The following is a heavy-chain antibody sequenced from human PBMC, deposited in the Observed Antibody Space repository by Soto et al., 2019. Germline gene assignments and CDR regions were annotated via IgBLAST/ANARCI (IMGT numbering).Heavy chain of an antibody. V-gene: IGHV4-59*01. Sequence: PSETLSLTCTVSGGSISSYYWSWIRQPPGKGLEWIGYIHYSGSTNYNPSLKSRVTISVDTSKNQFSLKLSSVTAADTAVYYCARGNDYGDYFIDYWGQGTLVTVSS. CDR3: ARGNDYGDYFIDY. J-gene: IGHJ4*02. CDR1: GGSISSYY. CDR2: IHYSGST. D-gene: IGHD4-17*01.